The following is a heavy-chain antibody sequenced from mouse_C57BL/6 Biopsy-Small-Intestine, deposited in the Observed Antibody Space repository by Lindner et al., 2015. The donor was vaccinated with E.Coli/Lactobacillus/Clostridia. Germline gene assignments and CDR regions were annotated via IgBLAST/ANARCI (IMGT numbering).Heavy chain of an antibody. CDR2: FDPADAET. CDR1: GDSLRKLS. V-gene: IGHV14-2*02. CDR3: ATVQPDDNGDYVASNGMDV. D-gene: IGHD1-1*01. Sequence: SVKVSCKVSGDSLRKLSMHWVRQAPGKGLEWLGGFDPADAETIYAQNFQGRVTMTEDTSTDTAYMELSSLRSDDTAVYYCATVQPDDNGDYVASNGMDVWGQGTTVIVSS. J-gene: IGHJ1*01.